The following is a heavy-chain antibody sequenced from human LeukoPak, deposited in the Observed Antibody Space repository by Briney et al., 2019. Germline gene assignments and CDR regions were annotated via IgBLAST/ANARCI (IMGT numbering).Heavy chain of an antibody. CDR2: IYYSGST. D-gene: IGHD2-15*01. V-gene: IGHV4-59*12. CDR3: ARGPDCSGGSCANFDY. CDR1: GGSISSYY. Sequence: SETLSLTCTVSGGSISSYYWSWIRQPPGKGLEWIGYIYYSGSTNYNPSLKSRVTISVDTSKNQFSLKLSSVTAADTAVYYCARGPDCSGGSCANFDYWGQGTLVTVSS. J-gene: IGHJ4*02.